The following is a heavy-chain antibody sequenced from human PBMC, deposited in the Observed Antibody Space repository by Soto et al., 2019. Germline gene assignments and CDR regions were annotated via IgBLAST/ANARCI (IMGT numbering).Heavy chain of an antibody. CDR2: INAANGDT. CDR3: VRRHVSATGIDWFDP. J-gene: IGHJ5*02. Sequence: QVQLVQSGTEVKKPGASVKVSCKASGYTFTSYGIHWVRQAPGQRLEWMGWINAANGDTKYLPNSQGRVTITRDTSASTANMELSSLKSEDTAVYYCVRRHVSATGIDWFDPWGQGTLVTVSS. V-gene: IGHV1-3*01. CDR1: GYTFTSYG. D-gene: IGHD6-13*01.